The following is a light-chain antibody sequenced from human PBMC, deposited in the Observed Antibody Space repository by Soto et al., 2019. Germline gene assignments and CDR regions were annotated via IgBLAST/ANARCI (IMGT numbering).Light chain of an antibody. CDR1: QSVSSSY. CDR2: DAS. V-gene: IGKV3-15*01. CDR3: QQYNNWLWT. Sequence: EIVLTQSPATLSLSPGERPTLSCGASQSVSSSYLAWYQQKPGQAPRLLIYDASTRATGIQDRLSGSGSGTEFTLTISSLQYEDFAVYYCQQYNNWLWTFGQGTKVDIK. J-gene: IGKJ1*01.